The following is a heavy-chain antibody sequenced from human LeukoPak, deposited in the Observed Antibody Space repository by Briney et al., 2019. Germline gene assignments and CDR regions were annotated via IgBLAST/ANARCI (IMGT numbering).Heavy chain of an antibody. V-gene: IGHV3-7*05. CDR2: IKEDGSEK. Sequence: GGSLRLSCAASGFTFSTYWMSWARQAPGKGLEWVANIKEDGSEKYYVDSVKGRVTISRDNAKNSLYLQMNSLRADDTAVYYCSRDATGDHWGQGTLVSVSS. J-gene: IGHJ4*02. CDR3: SRDATGDH. CDR1: GFTFSTYW.